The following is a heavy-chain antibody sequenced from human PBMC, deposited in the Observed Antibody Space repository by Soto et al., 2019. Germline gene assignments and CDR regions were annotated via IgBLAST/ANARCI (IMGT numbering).Heavy chain of an antibody. Sequence: GGSLRLSCAASGFTFSSYAMHWVRQAPGKGLEWVAVISYDGSNKYYADSVKGRFTISRDNSKNTLYLQMNSLRAEDTAVYYCARDLVRGVIILPLAHYWGQGTLVTVSS. CDR2: ISYDGSNK. J-gene: IGHJ4*02. D-gene: IGHD3-10*01. CDR3: ARDLVRGVIILPLAHY. V-gene: IGHV3-30-3*01. CDR1: GFTFSSYA.